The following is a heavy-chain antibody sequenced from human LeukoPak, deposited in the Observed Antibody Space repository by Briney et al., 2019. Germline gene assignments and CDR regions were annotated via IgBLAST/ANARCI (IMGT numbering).Heavy chain of an antibody. CDR3: ARESPYYDSSGYYSGHFDY. CDR1: GGAFSSYA. V-gene: IGHV1-69*01. J-gene: IGHJ4*02. CDR2: IIPIFGTA. Sequence: SVKVSCKASGGAFSSYAISWVRQAPGPGLEWMGVIIPIFGTANYAQKFQGRVTITADESTSTAYMELNSLRSEDTAVYYCARESPYYDSSGYYSGHFDYWGQGTLVTVSS. D-gene: IGHD3-22*01.